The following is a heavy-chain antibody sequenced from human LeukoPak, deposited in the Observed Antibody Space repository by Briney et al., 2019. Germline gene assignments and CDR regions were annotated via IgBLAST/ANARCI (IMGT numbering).Heavy chain of an antibody. V-gene: IGHV3-30-3*01. CDR3: AKAHLLDWLLPFDY. CDR2: ISYDVSNK. CDR1: GFTFSSYA. J-gene: IGHJ4*02. D-gene: IGHD3/OR15-3a*01. Sequence: PGGSLRLSCAASGFTFSSYAMHWVRQAPGKGLEWVALISYDVSNKYYADSVKGRFTISRDNSKNTLYLQMNSLRGEDTGVYYCAKAHLLDWLLPFDYWGQGTLVTVSS.